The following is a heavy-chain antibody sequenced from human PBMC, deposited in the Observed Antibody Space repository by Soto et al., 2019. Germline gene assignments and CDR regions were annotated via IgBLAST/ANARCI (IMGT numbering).Heavy chain of an antibody. J-gene: IGHJ6*03. Sequence: GRSQRLCYAASGFTFDDYAMHWVRQATGKGLEWVSGISWNSGSIGYADSVKGRFTISRDNAKNSLYLQMNSLRAEDTALYYCAKSAVTNYYYYYYMDVWGKGTTVTVSS. D-gene: IGHD4-17*01. CDR3: AKSAVTNYYYYYYMDV. V-gene: IGHV3-9*01. CDR1: GFTFDDYA. CDR2: ISWNSGSI.